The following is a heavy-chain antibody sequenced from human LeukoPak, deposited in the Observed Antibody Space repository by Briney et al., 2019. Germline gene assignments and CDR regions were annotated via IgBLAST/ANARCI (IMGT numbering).Heavy chain of an antibody. D-gene: IGHD1-26*01. V-gene: IGHV3-48*03. CDR3: ARGFEIVGVLFDY. CDR2: ISSSGNTI. Sequence: GGSLTLSCAASGFTFRSYEMNWVRQATGEGLEWVSYISSSGNTIYNADSVKGRFTISRDNAKNSLYLQMNSLRAEDTAVNYCARGFEIVGVLFDYWGQGTLVTVSS. CDR1: GFTFRSYE. J-gene: IGHJ4*02.